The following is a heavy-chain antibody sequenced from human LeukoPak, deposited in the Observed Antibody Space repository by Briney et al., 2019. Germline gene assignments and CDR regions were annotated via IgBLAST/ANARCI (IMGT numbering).Heavy chain of an antibody. D-gene: IGHD2-2*01. CDR1: GGSFSGYY. V-gene: IGHV4-34*01. Sequence: SETLSLTCAVYGGSFSGYYWSWIRQPPGKGLEWIGEINHSGSTNYNPSLKSRVTISVDTSKNQFSLKLSSVTAPDTAVYYCARGFCSSTGCYSLGYFQHWGQGTLVTVSS. CDR3: ARGFCSSTGCYSLGYFQH. J-gene: IGHJ1*01. CDR2: INHSGST.